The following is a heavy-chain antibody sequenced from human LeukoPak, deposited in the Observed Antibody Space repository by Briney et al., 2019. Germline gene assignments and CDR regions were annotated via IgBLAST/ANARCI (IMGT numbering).Heavy chain of an antibody. V-gene: IGHV3-30*02. J-gene: IGHJ4*02. Sequence: GGSLRLSCAASGFTFSNYGLHWVRQAPGKGLEGVAFIRYDGSNKYYADSVKGRFTISRDNSKNTLYLQMNSLRDEDTAVYYCAKDTVTTVTTYDYWGQGTLVTVSS. CDR1: GFTFSNYG. CDR2: IRYDGSNK. CDR3: AKDTVTTVTTYDY. D-gene: IGHD4-17*01.